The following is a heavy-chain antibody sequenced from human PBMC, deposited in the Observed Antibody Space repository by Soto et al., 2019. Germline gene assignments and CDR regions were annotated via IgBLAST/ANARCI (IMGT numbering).Heavy chain of an antibody. CDR3: AKDEWPYHIDY. Sequence: GGSLRLSCAASGFTFSNYAMRWVRQAPGKGLEWVSDISGRSETTHYADSVKGRFTISRDNSKNTLFLQMSSLRADDTAVYYCAKDEWPYHIDYWGLGTLVTVSS. CDR2: ISGRSETT. J-gene: IGHJ4*02. V-gene: IGHV3-23*01. D-gene: IGHD3-3*01. CDR1: GFTFSNYA.